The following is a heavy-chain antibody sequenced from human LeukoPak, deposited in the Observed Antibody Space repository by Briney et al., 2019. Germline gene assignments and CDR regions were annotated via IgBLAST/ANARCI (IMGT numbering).Heavy chain of an antibody. CDR1: GFTFSSYS. Sequence: PGGSLRLSCAASGFTFSSYSMNWVRQAPGKGLEWVSSISSSSSYIYYADSVKGRFTISRDNAKNSLYLQMNSLRAEDTAVYYSARGGLTGYYFDYWGQGTLVTVSS. CDR3: ARGGLTGYYFDY. V-gene: IGHV3-21*01. D-gene: IGHD3-9*01. CDR2: ISSSSSYI. J-gene: IGHJ4*02.